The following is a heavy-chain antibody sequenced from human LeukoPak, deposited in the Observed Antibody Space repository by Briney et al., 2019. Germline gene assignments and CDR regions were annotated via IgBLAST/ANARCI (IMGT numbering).Heavy chain of an antibody. CDR1: GFTLSDHY. V-gene: IGHV3-11*04. D-gene: IGHD1-1*01. CDR3: ARLPKLCLLPYFDY. Sequence: PGGSLRLSCAASGFTLSDHYMSWIRQAPGKGLEWLSYIGDGGRPIFYADSVKGRFTISRDNAKTSLYLQMNSLRAEDTAVYYCARLPKLCLLPYFDYWGQGTLVTVSS. J-gene: IGHJ4*02. CDR2: IGDGGRPI.